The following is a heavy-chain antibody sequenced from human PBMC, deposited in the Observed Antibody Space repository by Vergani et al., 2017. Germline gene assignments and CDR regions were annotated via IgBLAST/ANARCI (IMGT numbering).Heavy chain of an antibody. D-gene: IGHD3-3*01. V-gene: IGHV1-24*01. CDR2: FDPEDGET. J-gene: IGHJ5*02. Sequence: QVQLVQSGAEVKKPGASVKVSCKVSGYTLTELSMHWVRQAPGKGLEWMGGFDPEDGETIYAQKFQGRVTMTEDTSTDTAYMELSSLRSEDTAVYYCASQNYDVWSGYYTGFWFDPWGQGTLVTVSS. CDR3: ASQNYDVWSGYYTGFWFDP. CDR1: GYTLTELS.